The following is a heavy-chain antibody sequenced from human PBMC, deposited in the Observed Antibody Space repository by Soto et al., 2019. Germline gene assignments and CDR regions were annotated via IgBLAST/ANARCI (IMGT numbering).Heavy chain of an antibody. V-gene: IGHV4-31*03. D-gene: IGHD5-18*01. J-gene: IGHJ4*02. CDR2: VHAGGST. Sequence: QVQLQESGPGRVQPSQTLSLTCSVSGGSINNGVYFWSWIRQHPGKGLEWIGYVHAGGSTYYNPSLKGRVAMSIDTSNNQFYLNLKSVTAADTAVFYCVRGFVEAAMALDYWGPGTLITVSS. CDR1: GGSINNGVYF. CDR3: VRGFVEAAMALDY.